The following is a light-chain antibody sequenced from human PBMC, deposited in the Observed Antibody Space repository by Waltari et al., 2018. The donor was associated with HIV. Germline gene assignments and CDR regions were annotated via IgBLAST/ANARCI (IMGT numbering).Light chain of an antibody. CDR2: EVS. CDR1: SSDVGGYNY. V-gene: IGLV2-14*01. CDR3: SSYTSSSTPV. Sequence: QSALTQPASVSGSPGQSITISCTRTSSDVGGYNYVSWYQQHPGKAPKLMMYEVSNRPSGVSNRFSGSKSGNTASLTISGLQAEDEADYYCSSYTSSSTPVFGGGTKLTVL. J-gene: IGLJ3*02.